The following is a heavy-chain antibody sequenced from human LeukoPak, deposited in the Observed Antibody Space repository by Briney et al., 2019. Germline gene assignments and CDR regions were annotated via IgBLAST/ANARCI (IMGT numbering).Heavy chain of an antibody. Sequence: SETLSLTCTVSGGSIISYYWSWIRQPPGKGLEWIGYIYYSGSTNYNPSLKSRVTISVDTSKNQFSLKLSSVTAADTAVYYCARDWPGSGWDDAFDIWGQGTMVTVSS. D-gene: IGHD6-19*01. CDR2: IYYSGST. V-gene: IGHV4-59*01. CDR1: GGSIISYY. J-gene: IGHJ3*02. CDR3: ARDWPGSGWDDAFDI.